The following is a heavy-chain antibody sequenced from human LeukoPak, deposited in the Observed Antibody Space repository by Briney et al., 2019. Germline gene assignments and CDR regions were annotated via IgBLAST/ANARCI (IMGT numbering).Heavy chain of an antibody. CDR1: GGSISSSSYY. J-gene: IGHJ6*02. CDR2: IYYSGST. V-gene: IGHV4-39*01. CDR3: HSPRSDYYYGMDV. Sequence: PSETLSLTCTVSGGSISSSSYYWGWIRQPPGKGLEWIGSIYYSGSTYYNPSLKSRVTISVDTSKNQFSLKPSSVTAADTAVYYCHSPRSDYYYGMDVWGQGTTVTVSS. D-gene: IGHD5-18*01.